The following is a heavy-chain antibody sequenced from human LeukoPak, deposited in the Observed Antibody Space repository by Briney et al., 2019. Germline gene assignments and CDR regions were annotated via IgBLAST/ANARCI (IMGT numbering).Heavy chain of an antibody. V-gene: IGHV5-51*01. CDR1: GSSFTNYW. Sequence: GESLKISCKGSGSSFTNYWIGWVRQMPGKGLEWMGIIYPGDSDTRYSPSFQGQVTISADKSISTAYLRWSSLKASDTAMYYCGRSHYYYYYMDVWGKGTTVTVSS. CDR2: IYPGDSDT. CDR3: GRSHYYYYYMDV. J-gene: IGHJ6*03.